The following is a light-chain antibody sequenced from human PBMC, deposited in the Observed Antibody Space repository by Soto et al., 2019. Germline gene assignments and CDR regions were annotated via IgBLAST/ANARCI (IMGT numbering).Light chain of an antibody. CDR1: SSDVGGYNY. V-gene: IGLV2-14*01. CDR3: SSYTSSSISYV. Sequence: QSVLTQPASVSGSAGQSITISCTGTSSDVGGYNYVSWYQQHPGKAPKLMIYEVSNRPSGVSNRFSGSKSGNTASLTISGLQAEDEADYYCSSYTSSSISYVFGTGTKVTVL. J-gene: IGLJ1*01. CDR2: EVS.